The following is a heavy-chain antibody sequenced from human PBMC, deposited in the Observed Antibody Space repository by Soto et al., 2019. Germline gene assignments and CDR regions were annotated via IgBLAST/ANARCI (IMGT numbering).Heavy chain of an antibody. D-gene: IGHD2-21*01. V-gene: IGHV3-74*01. Sequence: EVQLVESGGGLVKPGGSLRLSCAASGFTFSNAWMNWVRRVPGRGLVWVARINTDGSATNYVDSVKGRFTVSRDNAKNTLYLQMNSLRVEDTAVYYCARDGEGFWGQGTLVTVSS. J-gene: IGHJ4*02. CDR3: ARDGEGF. CDR1: GFTFSNAW. CDR2: INTDGSAT.